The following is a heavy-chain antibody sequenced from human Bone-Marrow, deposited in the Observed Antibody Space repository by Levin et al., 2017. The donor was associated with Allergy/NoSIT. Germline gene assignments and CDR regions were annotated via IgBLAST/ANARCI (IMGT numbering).Heavy chain of an antibody. CDR1: GYTFTYYH. J-gene: IGHJ3*02. V-gene: IGHV1-46*01. D-gene: IGHD1-1*01. Sequence: ASVKVSCKAVGYTFTYYHMHWFRQAPGQGPDWMGVINPKAGSTTYAQKFQGRLTMTSDTSTTTVYMQLSSLRSEDTAVYYCARWNLGAFDIWGQGTVVTVSS. CDR3: ARWNLGAFDI. CDR2: INPKAGST.